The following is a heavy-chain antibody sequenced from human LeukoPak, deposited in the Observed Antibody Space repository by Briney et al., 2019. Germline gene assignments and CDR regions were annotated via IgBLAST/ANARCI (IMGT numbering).Heavy chain of an antibody. V-gene: IGHV3-23*01. D-gene: IGHD3-22*01. J-gene: IGHJ4*02. CDR3: AKGSYYYDSADYFDY. Sequence: HPGGSLRLSCAASGFTFSSYAMSWVRQAPGKGLEWVSTLRGSGGNTYYADSVKGRVTISRDNSKNTLYLQMNSLRAEDTAVYHCAKGSYYYDSADYFDYWGQGTLVTVSS. CDR2: LRGSGGNT. CDR1: GFTFSSYA.